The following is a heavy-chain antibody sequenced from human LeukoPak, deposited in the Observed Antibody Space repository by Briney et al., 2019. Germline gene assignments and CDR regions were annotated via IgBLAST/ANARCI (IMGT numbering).Heavy chain of an antibody. CDR3: ARDRGLGY. CDR1: GGSISSGSYY. D-gene: IGHD3-10*01. J-gene: IGHJ4*02. Sequence: SETLSLTCTVSGGSISSGSYYWSWIREPAGKGLEWIGRIYTSGSTNYNPSLKSRVTISVDTSKNQFSLKLSSVTAADTAVYYCARDRGLGYWGQGTLVTVSS. V-gene: IGHV4-61*02. CDR2: IYTSGST.